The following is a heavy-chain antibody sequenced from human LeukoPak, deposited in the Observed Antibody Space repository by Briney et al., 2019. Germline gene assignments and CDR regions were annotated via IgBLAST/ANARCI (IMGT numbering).Heavy chain of an antibody. Sequence: TGGSLRLSCAASGFTFSSYGMSWVRQAPGKGLEWVSAISGSGGSTYYADSVKGRFTISRDNSKNTLYLQMNSLRAEDTAVYYCAKVWERRQLVPHKGFDPWGQGTLVTVSS. CDR3: AKVWERRQLVPHKGFDP. D-gene: IGHD6-13*01. V-gene: IGHV3-23*01. CDR2: ISGSGGST. J-gene: IGHJ5*02. CDR1: GFTFSSYG.